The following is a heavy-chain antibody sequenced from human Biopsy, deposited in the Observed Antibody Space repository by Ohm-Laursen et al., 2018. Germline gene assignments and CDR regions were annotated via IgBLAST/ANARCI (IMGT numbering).Heavy chain of an antibody. CDR1: KFIFSRFW. J-gene: IGHJ4*02. CDR3: TRAEAGSGSLLYFDY. D-gene: IGHD3-10*01. Sequence: SLRLSCAASKFIFSRFWMYWVRQAPGKGLVWVSRINSDGSSTNYADAVKGRFTISRDNAKNTVFLQMNSLRAEDTAVYYCTRAEAGSGSLLYFDYWGQGTLVTVSS. V-gene: IGHV3-74*01. CDR2: INSDGSST.